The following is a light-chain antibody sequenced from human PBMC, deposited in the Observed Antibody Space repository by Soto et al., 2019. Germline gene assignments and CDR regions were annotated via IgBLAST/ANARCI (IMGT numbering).Light chain of an antibody. V-gene: IGKV1-16*01. CDR2: AAY. J-gene: IGKJ5*01. CDR1: QGIRNF. Sequence: DIQMTQSPSSLSASIGDRVTITCRASQGIRNFLAWFQQKPGKAPKTLIYAAYSLQSGVPTRFSGSGSGTDFNLTISSLQPEDFGTYFCQQYTDHPTLGQGTRLEIK. CDR3: QQYTDHPT.